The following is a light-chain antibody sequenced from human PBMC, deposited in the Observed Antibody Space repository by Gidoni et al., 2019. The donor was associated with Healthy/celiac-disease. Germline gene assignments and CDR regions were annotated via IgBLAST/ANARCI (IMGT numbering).Light chain of an antibody. CDR1: SSNIGAGYD. J-gene: IGLJ3*02. CDR3: QSYDSSLSGSRV. Sequence: LTTPPSVSGAPGQRVTISCTGSSSNIGAGYDVHWYQQLPGTAPKLLIYGNSNRPSGVPDRFSGSKSGTSASLAITGLQAEDEADYYCQSYDSSLSGSRVFGGGTKLTVL. CDR2: GNS. V-gene: IGLV1-40*01.